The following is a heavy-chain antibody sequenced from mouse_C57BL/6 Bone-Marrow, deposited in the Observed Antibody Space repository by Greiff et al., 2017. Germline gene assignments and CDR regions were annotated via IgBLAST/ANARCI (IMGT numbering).Heavy chain of an antibody. CDR3: ARCSFSFAY. CDR1: GYTFTSYW. Sequence: QVQLQQPGAELVKPGASVKLSCKASGYTFTSYWMHWVKQRPGQGLEWIGMIHPNSGSTNSNEKFKSKATLTVAKSSSTAYMQLSSLTSEDSAVYYCARCSFSFAYWGQGTLVTVSA. CDR2: IHPNSGST. V-gene: IGHV1-64*01. J-gene: IGHJ3*01.